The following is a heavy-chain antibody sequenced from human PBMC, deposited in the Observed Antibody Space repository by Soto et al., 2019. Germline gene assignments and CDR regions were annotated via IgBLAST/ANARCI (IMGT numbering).Heavy chain of an antibody. Sequence: SETLSLTCTVSGGSISSGDYYWSWIRQPPGKGLEWIGYIYYSGSTYYNPSLKSRVTISVDTSKNQFSLKLSSVTAADTSVYYCARVQQQLVLFDYWGQGTLVTVSS. CDR3: ARVQQQLVLFDY. V-gene: IGHV4-30-4*01. CDR2: IYYSGST. D-gene: IGHD6-13*01. CDR1: GGSISSGDYY. J-gene: IGHJ4*02.